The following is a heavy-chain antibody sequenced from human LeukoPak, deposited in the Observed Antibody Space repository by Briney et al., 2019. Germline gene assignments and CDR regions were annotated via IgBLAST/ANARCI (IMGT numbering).Heavy chain of an antibody. D-gene: IGHD2-21*01. J-gene: IGHJ4*02. CDR1: GFTFSSYA. CDR2: ISGSGGST. Sequence: GGSLRLSCAASGFTFSSYAMSWVRQAPGKGLEWVSAISGSGGSTYYADSVKGRFTISRDNSKNTLYLQMSSLRAEDTAVYYCATYQIGVDFDYWGQGTLVTVSS. V-gene: IGHV3-23*01. CDR3: ATYQIGVDFDY.